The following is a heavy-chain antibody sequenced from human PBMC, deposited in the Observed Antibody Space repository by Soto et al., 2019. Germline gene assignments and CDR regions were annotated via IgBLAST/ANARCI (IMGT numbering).Heavy chain of an antibody. CDR1: GYTLTELS. CDR2: FDPEDGET. CDR3: ARGYSGYDSLGDYYFDY. Sequence: ASVKVSCKVSGYTLTELSMHWVRQAPGKGLEWMGGFDPEDGETIYAQKFQGRVTMTEDTSTDTAYMELSSMRSEDTAVYFCARGYSGYDSLGDYYFDYWGQGTLVTVSS. V-gene: IGHV1-24*01. J-gene: IGHJ4*02. D-gene: IGHD5-12*01.